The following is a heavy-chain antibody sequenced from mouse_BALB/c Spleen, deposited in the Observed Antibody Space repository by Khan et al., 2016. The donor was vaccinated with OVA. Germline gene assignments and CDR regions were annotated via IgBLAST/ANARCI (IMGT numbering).Heavy chain of an antibody. CDR1: GYTFTSYY. V-gene: IGHV1S81*02. J-gene: IGHJ3*01. D-gene: IGHD1-1*01. Sequence: QVQLKESGAELVKPGASVKLSCKASGYTFTSYYMYWVKQRPGQGLEWIGEINPSNGGTNVNEKFKSKATLTVDKSSSTAYMEVSSLTSEDSAVYYCTRGGDGSPFAYWGQGTLVTVSA. CDR3: TRGGDGSPFAY. CDR2: INPSNGGT.